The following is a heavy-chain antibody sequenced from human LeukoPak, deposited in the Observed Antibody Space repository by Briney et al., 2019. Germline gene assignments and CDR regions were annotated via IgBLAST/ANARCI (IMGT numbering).Heavy chain of an antibody. J-gene: IGHJ4*02. Sequence: GASLRLYCAASGFTFSSYAMSWVRQAPGKGLEWVSAISGSGGSTYYADSVKGRFTISRDNSKNTLYLQMNSLRAEDTAVYYCAKDHGGLSSGWPYYFDYWGQGTLVTVSS. CDR2: ISGSGGST. D-gene: IGHD6-19*01. CDR1: GFTFSSYA. V-gene: IGHV3-23*01. CDR3: AKDHGGLSSGWPYYFDY.